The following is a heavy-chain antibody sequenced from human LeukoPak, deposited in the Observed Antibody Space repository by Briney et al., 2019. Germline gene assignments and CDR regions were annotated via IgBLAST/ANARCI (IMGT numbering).Heavy chain of an antibody. CDR2: ISGDGGGT. J-gene: IGHJ4*02. CDR1: GFAFSSYA. Sequence: PGRSLRLSCAASGFAFSSYAMYWVRQAPGKGLEWVSLISGDGGGTYYADSVKGRFTISRDNSKNSLYLQMNSLRTEDTALYYCANLGPGFDYWGQGTLVTAS. V-gene: IGHV3-43*02. CDR3: ANLGPGFDY.